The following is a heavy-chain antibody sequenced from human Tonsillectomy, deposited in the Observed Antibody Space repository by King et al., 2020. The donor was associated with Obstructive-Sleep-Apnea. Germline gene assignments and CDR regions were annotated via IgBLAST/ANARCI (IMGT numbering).Heavy chain of an antibody. CDR2: ISSSSSYI. J-gene: IGHJ6*02. CDR1: GFTFSSYS. CDR3: ARFQRTAAGSDPYYYYGMDV. V-gene: IGHV3-21*01. Sequence: VQLVESGGGLVKPGGSLRLSCAVSGFTFSSYSMNWVRQAPGKGLEWVSSISSSSSYIYYADSVKGRFTISRDNAKNSLYLQMSSLTAEDTAVYYCARFQRTAAGSDPYYYYGMDVWGQGTTVTVSS. D-gene: IGHD6-13*01.